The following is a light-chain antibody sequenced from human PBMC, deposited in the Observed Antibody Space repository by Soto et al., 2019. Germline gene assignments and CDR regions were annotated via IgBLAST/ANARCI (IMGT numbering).Light chain of an antibody. V-gene: IGKV1-8*01. Sequence: AIRMTQSPSSFSASTGDRVTITCRASQGISSYLAWYQQKPGKAPKLLIYAASTLQSWVPSRFSGSGSGTDFTLTISCLQSEDFATDYCQQYYSYPPTFGQGTKLEIK. CDR2: AAS. CDR3: QQYYSYPPT. CDR1: QGISSY. J-gene: IGKJ2*01.